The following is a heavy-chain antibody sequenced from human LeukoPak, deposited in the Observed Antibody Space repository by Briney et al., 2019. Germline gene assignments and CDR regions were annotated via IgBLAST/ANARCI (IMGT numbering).Heavy chain of an antibody. J-gene: IGHJ4*02. D-gene: IGHD6-19*01. CDR1: GFTFSSYS. Sequence: GGSLRLSCAASGFTFSSYSMNWVRQAPGKGLEWVSSMSSISSYIYYADSVKGRFTISRDNAKNSLYLQMTGLRAEDTAVYYCARPMGLEEHSLVHWGQGTLVTVSS. CDR3: ARPMGLEEHSLVH. V-gene: IGHV3-21*01. CDR2: MSSISSYI.